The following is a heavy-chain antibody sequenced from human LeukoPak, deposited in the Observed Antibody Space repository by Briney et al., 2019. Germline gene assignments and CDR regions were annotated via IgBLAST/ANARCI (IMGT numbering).Heavy chain of an antibody. D-gene: IGHD3-22*01. CDR3: ASYYDSSGYYFGY. V-gene: IGHV4-61*08. Sequence: SETLSLTCTVSGGSISSGGYYWSWIRQPPGKGLEWIGYIYYSGSTNYNPSLKSRVTISVDTSKNQFSLKLSSVTAADTAVYYCASYYDSSGYYFGYWGQGTLVTVSS. CDR1: GGSISSGGYY. CDR2: IYYSGST. J-gene: IGHJ4*02.